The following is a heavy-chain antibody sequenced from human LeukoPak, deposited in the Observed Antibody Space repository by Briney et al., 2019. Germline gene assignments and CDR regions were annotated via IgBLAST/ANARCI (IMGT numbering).Heavy chain of an antibody. CDR3: AREGVPYYYDSSGYYSY. J-gene: IGHJ4*02. CDR2: ISSSSSYI. CDR1: GFTFSSYS. D-gene: IGHD3-22*01. V-gene: IGHV3-21*01. Sequence: PGGSLRLSCAASGFTFSSYSMNWVRQAPGKGLEWVSSISSSSSYIYYADSVKGRFTISRDNAKNSLYLQMNSLRAEDTAVYYCAREGVPYYYDSSGYYSYWGQGTLVTVSS.